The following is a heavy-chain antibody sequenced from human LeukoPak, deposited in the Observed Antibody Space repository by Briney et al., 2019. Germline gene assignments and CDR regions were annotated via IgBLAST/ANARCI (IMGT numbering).Heavy chain of an antibody. J-gene: IGHJ4*02. V-gene: IGHV3-73*01. CDR3: TRHDPGSWCFDY. CDR2: IRSKANSYAT. CDR1: GFTFSGSA. D-gene: IGHD6-13*01. Sequence: PGGSLRLSCAASGFTFSGSAMHWVRQASGKGLEWVGRIRSKANSYATAYAASVKGRFTISRDDSKNTAYLQMNSLKTEDTAVYYCTRHDPGSWCFDYWGQGTLVTVSS.